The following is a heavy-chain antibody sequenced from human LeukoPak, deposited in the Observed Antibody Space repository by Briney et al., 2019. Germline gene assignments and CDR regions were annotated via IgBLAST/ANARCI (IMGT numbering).Heavy chain of an antibody. Sequence: ASVNVSCKASGYTFTGYYMHWVRQAPGQGLEWMGWINPNSGGTNYAQKFQGWVTMTRDRSISTAYMELSRLRSDDTPVYSCARQEGHDSSRYRHWGQGTLVSVS. J-gene: IGHJ4*02. CDR3: ARQEGHDSSRYRH. D-gene: IGHD3-22*01. V-gene: IGHV1-2*04. CDR1: GYTFTGYY. CDR2: INPNSGGT.